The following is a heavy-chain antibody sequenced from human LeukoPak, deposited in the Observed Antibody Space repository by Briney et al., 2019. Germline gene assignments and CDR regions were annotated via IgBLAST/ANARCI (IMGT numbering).Heavy chain of an antibody. D-gene: IGHD6-13*01. CDR1: GGSISSSSYY. CDR3: ARLIISSSWYGQPVGENFDY. V-gene: IGHV4-39*01. Sequence: PSETLSLTCTVSGGSISSSSYYWGWIRQPPGKGLEWIGSIYYSGSTYYNPSLKSRVTISVDTSKNQFSLKLSSVTAADTAVYYCARLIISSSWYGQPVGENFDYWGQGTLVTVSS. J-gene: IGHJ4*02. CDR2: IYYSGST.